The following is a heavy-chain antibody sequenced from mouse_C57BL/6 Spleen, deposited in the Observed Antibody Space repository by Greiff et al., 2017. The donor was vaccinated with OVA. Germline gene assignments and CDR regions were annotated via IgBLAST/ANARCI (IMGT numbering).Heavy chain of an antibody. Sequence: QVQLQQSGAELVRPGTSVTVSCKASGYAFTNYLIEWVKQRPGQGLEWIGVINPGSGGTNYNEKFKGKATLTAANSYSTAYMHLISLTSEDSAVYFCARGGYDYGGFAYWGQGTLVTVSA. J-gene: IGHJ3*01. D-gene: IGHD2-4*01. CDR2: INPGSGGT. CDR3: ARGGYDYGGFAY. CDR1: GYAFTNYL. V-gene: IGHV1-54*01.